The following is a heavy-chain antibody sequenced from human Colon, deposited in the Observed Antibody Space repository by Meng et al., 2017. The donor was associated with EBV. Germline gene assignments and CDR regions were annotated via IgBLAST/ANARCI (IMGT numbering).Heavy chain of an antibody. CDR1: ADAITNHNG. J-gene: IGHJ1*01. V-gene: IGHV4-4*02. D-gene: IGHD3-10*01. CDR3: LRGSGGSV. CDR2: IPHRGSS. Sequence: VPMRHPGPALVNPSCPPPLTSAVSADAITNHNGCALVRQPPGKGLEWIGEIPHRGSSAYNPSLKSRVSMSIDKSKNQFSLKLTSVTAADTAVYHCLRGSGGSVWGQGTLVTVSS.